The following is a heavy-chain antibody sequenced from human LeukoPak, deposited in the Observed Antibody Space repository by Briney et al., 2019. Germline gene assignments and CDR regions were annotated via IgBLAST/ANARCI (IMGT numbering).Heavy chain of an antibody. Sequence: SVKVPCKASGGTFSSYAISWVRQAPGQGLEWMGRIIPILGIANYAQKFQGRVTITADKSTSTAYMELSSLRSEDTAVYYCARGGYYGSGSYYNAYYYGMDVWGQGTTVTVSS. CDR2: IIPILGIA. CDR1: GGTFSSYA. CDR3: ARGGYYGSGSYYNAYYYGMDV. J-gene: IGHJ6*02. V-gene: IGHV1-69*04. D-gene: IGHD3-10*01.